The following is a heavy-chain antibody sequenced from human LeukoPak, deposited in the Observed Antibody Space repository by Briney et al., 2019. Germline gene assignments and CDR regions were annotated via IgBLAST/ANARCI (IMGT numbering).Heavy chain of an antibody. CDR3: TRDPAGDDYGDVWYYGMDV. V-gene: IGHV3-49*04. D-gene: IGHD4-17*01. Sequence: GGSLRLCCTASGFTFGDYAMSWVRQAPGKGLEWVGFIRSKAYGGTTEYAASVKGRFTISRDDSKSIAYLQMNSLKTEDTAVYYCTRDPAGDDYGDVWYYGMDVWGQGTTVTVSS. CDR1: GFTFGDYA. CDR2: IRSKAYGGTT. J-gene: IGHJ6*02.